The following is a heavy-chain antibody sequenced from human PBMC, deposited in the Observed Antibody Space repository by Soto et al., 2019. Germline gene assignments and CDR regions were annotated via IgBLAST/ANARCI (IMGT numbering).Heavy chain of an antibody. D-gene: IGHD2-8*01. CDR1: GFSFSSFA. V-gene: IGHV3-23*01. J-gene: IGHJ6*02. CDR3: AKTRGAMIYAISVYGMDV. CDR2: MSGSADST. Sequence: EVQLLESGGGFIHPGGSLRLSCAASGFSFSSFAMNWVRQAPGKGLEWVSIMSGSADSTFYADSVKGRFTISRDKSKSTLYMQMNSLRAEDTAVYYCAKTRGAMIYAISVYGMDVWGQGTTVTVSS.